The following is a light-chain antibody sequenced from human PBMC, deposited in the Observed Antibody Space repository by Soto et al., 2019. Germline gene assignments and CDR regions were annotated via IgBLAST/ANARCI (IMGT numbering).Light chain of an antibody. CDR1: SSDVGDYDL. CDR3: CSYAGNYTWI. J-gene: IGLJ2*01. V-gene: IGLV2-11*01. Sequence: QSALTQPRSVSGSPGQSVIISCTGTSSDVGDYDLVSWYRQHPGKVPKLTIYDVYKRPSRVPDRFSGSKSGNTASLTISGLQAEDEGDYFCCSYAGNYTWIFGGGTKVTVL. CDR2: DVY.